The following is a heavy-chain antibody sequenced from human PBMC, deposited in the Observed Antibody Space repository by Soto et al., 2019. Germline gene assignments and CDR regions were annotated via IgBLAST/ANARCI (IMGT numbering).Heavy chain of an antibody. CDR1: GITFTNYA. Sequence: EVQLLESGGGLVQPGGSLRLSCEASGITFTNYAMSWVRQAPGKGLEWISVISDSGSKTDYADSVKGRFTISRDDSKNTLSLQMNSLRVEDTAVYYCVRCSITCRNNWFDPWGQGTLVTVSS. V-gene: IGHV3-23*01. D-gene: IGHD2-2*01. J-gene: IGHJ5*02. CDR2: ISDSGSKT. CDR3: VRCSITCRNNWFDP.